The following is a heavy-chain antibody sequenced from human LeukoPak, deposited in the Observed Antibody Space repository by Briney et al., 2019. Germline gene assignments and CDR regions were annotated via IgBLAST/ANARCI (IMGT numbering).Heavy chain of an antibody. Sequence: PGRSLRLSCAASGFTFSSYAMHWVRQAPGRGLEWVAFIRYDGSNKYYADSVKGRFTISRDNSKNTLYLQMNSLRAEDTAVYYCAKDFPTSGYDAFDIWGQGTMVTVSS. CDR3: AKDFPTSGYDAFDI. CDR1: GFTFSSYA. J-gene: IGHJ3*02. V-gene: IGHV3-30*02. CDR2: IRYDGSNK. D-gene: IGHD5-12*01.